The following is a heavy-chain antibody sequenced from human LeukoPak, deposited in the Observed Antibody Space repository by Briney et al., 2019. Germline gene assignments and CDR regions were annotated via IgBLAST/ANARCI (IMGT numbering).Heavy chain of an antibody. Sequence: GGSLRLSCTGSGFTFGDYAMSWFRQAPGKGLEWVGFTRSKAYGGTTEYAASVKGRFTISRDDSKSIAYLQMNSLKTEDTAVYYCTRDSGGDSYGSWGQGTLVTVSS. D-gene: IGHD5-18*01. CDR1: GFTFGDYA. CDR3: TRDSGGDSYGS. CDR2: TRSKAYGGTT. V-gene: IGHV3-49*03. J-gene: IGHJ5*02.